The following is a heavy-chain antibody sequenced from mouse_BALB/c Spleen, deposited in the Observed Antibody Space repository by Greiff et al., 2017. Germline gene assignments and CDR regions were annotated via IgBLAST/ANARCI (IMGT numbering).Heavy chain of an antibody. J-gene: IGHJ2*01. D-gene: IGHD1-1*01. CDR1: GFAFSSYA. CDR2: ISSGGST. CDR3: ARERGSRYFDY. Sequence: EVNVVESGGGLVKPGGSLKLSCAASGFAFSSYAMSWVRQTPVKRLEWVASISSGGSTYYPDSVKGRFTISRDNARNILYLQMSSLRSEDTAMYYCARERGSRYFDYWGQGTTLTVSS. V-gene: IGHV5-6-5*01.